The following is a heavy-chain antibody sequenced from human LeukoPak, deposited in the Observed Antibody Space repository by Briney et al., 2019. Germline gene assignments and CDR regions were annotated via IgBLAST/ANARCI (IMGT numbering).Heavy chain of an antibody. V-gene: IGHV4-39*01. CDR2: IYYSGST. CDR1: GFTFSSYA. CDR3: ASLGVQGVGAKGSREDAFDI. D-gene: IGHD1-26*01. Sequence: AGGSLRLSCAASGFTFSSYAMSWVRQAPGKGLEWIGSIYYSGSTYYNPSLKSRVTISVDTSKNQFSLKLSSVTAADTAVYYCASLGVQGVGAKGSREDAFDIWGQGTLVTVSS. J-gene: IGHJ3*02.